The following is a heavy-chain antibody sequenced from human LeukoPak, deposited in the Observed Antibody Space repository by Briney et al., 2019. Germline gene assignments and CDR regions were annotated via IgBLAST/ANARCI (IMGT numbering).Heavy chain of an antibody. Sequence: GGSLRLSCAASGFTFSSYSMNWVRQAPGKGLEWVSSISSSSSTIYYADSVKGRFTISRDNAKNSLYLQMNGLRAEDTAVYYCARGPHSSSWNFWGQGTLVTVSS. CDR2: ISSSSSTI. D-gene: IGHD6-13*01. J-gene: IGHJ4*02. CDR1: GFTFSSYS. CDR3: ARGPHSSSWNF. V-gene: IGHV3-48*01.